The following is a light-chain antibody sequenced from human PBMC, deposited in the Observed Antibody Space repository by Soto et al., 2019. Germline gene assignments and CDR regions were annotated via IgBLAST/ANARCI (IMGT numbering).Light chain of an antibody. CDR1: QDSGPF. J-gene: IGKJ4*01. Sequence: DIQLTQSPSSLSASVGDRVTITCQASQDSGPFLSWYQQKPGKVPKLLIFDTSTLQAGVPPRFSGSGSGTEFTFTITNLQPEDTATYYCQYYDSLPFTFGGGTTVEVK. V-gene: IGKV1-33*01. CDR3: QYYDSLPFT. CDR2: DTS.